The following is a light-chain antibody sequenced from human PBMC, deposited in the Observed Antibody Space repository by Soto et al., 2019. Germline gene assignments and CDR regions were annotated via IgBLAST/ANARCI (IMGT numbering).Light chain of an antibody. CDR1: QSINSW. CDR2: DAS. CDR3: QQYTSYSWT. J-gene: IGKJ1*01. Sequence: DIQMTQSPSTLSASVGDRVTITCRASQSINSWLAWYQQKPGKAPQILIYDASTLKNGVPSRFSASGSATEFTHIISSLQHDDFATYYCQQYTSYSWTFGQGTKVEI. V-gene: IGKV1-5*01.